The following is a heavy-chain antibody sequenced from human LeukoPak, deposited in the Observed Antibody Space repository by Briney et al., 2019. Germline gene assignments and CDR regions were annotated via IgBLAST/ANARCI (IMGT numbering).Heavy chain of an antibody. CDR2: ISGSGGST. J-gene: IGHJ4*02. D-gene: IGHD5-18*01. V-gene: IGHV3-23*01. CDR3: AKDLSVEHSYN. CDR1: GFIFTNYA. Sequence: PGGSLRLSCAASGFIFTNYALTWVRQAPGKGLEWVSLISGSGGSTYYADSVKGRFTISRDNSNSTLYLQMHSLRAEDTAVYFCAKDLSVEHSYNWGQGTLVTVSS.